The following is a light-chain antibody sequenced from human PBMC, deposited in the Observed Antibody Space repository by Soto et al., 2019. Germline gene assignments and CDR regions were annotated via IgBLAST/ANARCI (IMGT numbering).Light chain of an antibody. CDR1: SSDVGSFNF. CDR3: CAYPGGSTWV. J-gene: IGLJ3*02. CDR2: EFT. V-gene: IGLV2-23*02. Sequence: QSVLTQPASVSGSPGQSITISCTGTSSDVGSFNFVSWYQQHPDKAPELIIYEFTKRPSGVSNRFSGSKSDNTASLTISGLQLEDEAEYYCCAYPGGSTWVFGGGTKLTVL.